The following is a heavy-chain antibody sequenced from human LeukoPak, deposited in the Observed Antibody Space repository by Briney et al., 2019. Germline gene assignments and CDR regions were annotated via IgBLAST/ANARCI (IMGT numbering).Heavy chain of an antibody. V-gene: IGHV4-39*07. Sequence: SETLSLTCTVSGGSISSSYYYWVWIRQPPGKGLEWIGNVYYSGSTYYNPSLESRVTISVDTSKNQFSLKLNSVTAADTAVYYCARLAHLGLATAGDAFDIWGQGTLVTVSS. J-gene: IGHJ3*02. D-gene: IGHD6-13*01. CDR3: ARLAHLGLATAGDAFDI. CDR2: VYYSGST. CDR1: GGSISSSYYY.